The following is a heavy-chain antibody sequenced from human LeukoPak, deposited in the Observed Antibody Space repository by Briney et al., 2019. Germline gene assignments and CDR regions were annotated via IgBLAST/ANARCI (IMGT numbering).Heavy chain of an antibody. J-gene: IGHJ4*02. D-gene: IGHD6-19*01. Sequence: PGGSLRLSCAASGFTFSSYGMHWVRQAPGRGLEWVAVISYDGSNKYYADSVKGRFTISRDNSKNTLYLQMNSLRAEDTAVCYCAKALSSGFDYWGQGTLVTVSS. CDR2: ISYDGSNK. CDR1: GFTFSSYG. V-gene: IGHV3-30*18. CDR3: AKALSSGFDY.